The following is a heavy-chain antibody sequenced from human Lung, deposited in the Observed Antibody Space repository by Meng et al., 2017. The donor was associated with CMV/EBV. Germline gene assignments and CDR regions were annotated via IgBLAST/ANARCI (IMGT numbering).Heavy chain of an antibody. CDR1: ESSFSTYW. V-gene: IGHV3-74*01. Sequence: GESQKFSSASSESSFSTYWMHWLRLPRGRGVVWVSRINSDGSITGYADSVKRRFAICRDNAENTLYLLMNSLSDEDTAVYFCARIGTGIAPRQDYWGQGTLVTVSS. D-gene: IGHD6-6*01. J-gene: IGHJ4*02. CDR3: ARIGTGIAPRQDY. CDR2: INSDGSIT.